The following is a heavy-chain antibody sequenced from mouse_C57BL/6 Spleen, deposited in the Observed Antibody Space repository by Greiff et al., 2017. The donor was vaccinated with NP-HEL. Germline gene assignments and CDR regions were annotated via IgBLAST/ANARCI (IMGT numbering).Heavy chain of an antibody. V-gene: IGHV2-9-1*01. CDR2: IWTGGGT. CDR1: GFSLTSYA. Sequence: QVQLQQSGPGLVAPSQSLSITCTVSGFSLTSYAISWVRQPPGKGLEWLGVIWTGGGTNYNSALKSRLSISKDNSKSQVFLKMNSLQTDDTARYYCARKAYYDYDDAMDYWGQGTSVTVSS. J-gene: IGHJ4*01. CDR3: ARKAYYDYDDAMDY. D-gene: IGHD2-4*01.